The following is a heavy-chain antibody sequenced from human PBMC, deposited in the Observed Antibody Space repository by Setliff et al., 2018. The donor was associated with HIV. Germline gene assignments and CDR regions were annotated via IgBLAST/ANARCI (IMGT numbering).Heavy chain of an antibody. J-gene: IGHJ5*02. V-gene: IGHV4-61*09. Sequence: SETLSLTCSVSGYSISSGSYYWSWIRLPAGKGLEWIGQIHTTGSTNYNPSLKSRVTISMDTSKNQFSLNLNSVTATDTAVYYCAKRTFGSGRLDPWGQGTLVTVSS. CDR3: AKRTFGSGRLDP. D-gene: IGHD3-16*01. CDR1: GYSISSGSYY. CDR2: IHTTGST.